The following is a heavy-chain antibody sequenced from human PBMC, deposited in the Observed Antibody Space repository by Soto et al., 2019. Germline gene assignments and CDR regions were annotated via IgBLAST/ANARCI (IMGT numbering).Heavy chain of an antibody. CDR2: ISGSGGST. CDR3: AKSPPYYYGSGSYYSWFDP. D-gene: IGHD3-10*01. V-gene: IGHV3-23*01. J-gene: IGHJ5*02. CDR1: GFTFSSYA. Sequence: GSLRLSCAASGFTFSSYAMSWVRQAPGKGLEWVSAISGSGGSTYYADSVKGRFTISRDNSKNTLYLQMNSLRAEDTAVYYCAKSPPYYYGSGSYYSWFDPWGQGTLVTVPQ.